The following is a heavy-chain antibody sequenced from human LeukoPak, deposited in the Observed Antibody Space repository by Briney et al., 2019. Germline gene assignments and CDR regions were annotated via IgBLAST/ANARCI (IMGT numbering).Heavy chain of an antibody. CDR2: IIPNSGGT. CDR3: ARVSTMVRGVMTFDP. V-gene: IGHV1-2*06. J-gene: IGHJ5*02. D-gene: IGHD3-10*01. Sequence: GASVKVSCKASGYTFTGYYMHWVRQAPGQGLEWMGRIIPNSGGTNYAQKFQGRVTMTRDTSISTAYMELSRLRSDDTAVYYCARVSTMVRGVMTFDPWGQGTLVTVSS. CDR1: GYTFTGYY.